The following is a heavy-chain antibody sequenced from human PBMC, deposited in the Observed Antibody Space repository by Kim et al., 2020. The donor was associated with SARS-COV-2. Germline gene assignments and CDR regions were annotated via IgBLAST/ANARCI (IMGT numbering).Heavy chain of an antibody. Sequence: SETLSLTCTVSGASVSSGGYFWSWIRQPPGKGLEWIGYIYYSGISNYNPSLKSRVTISLDTSKNQFSLKLNSVTAADTAVYYCARRLGSGWYYFDYWGRGTLVTVSS. CDR2: IYYSGIS. V-gene: IGHV4-61*08. D-gene: IGHD6-19*01. CDR1: GASVSSGGYF. J-gene: IGHJ4*02. CDR3: ARRLGSGWYYFDY.